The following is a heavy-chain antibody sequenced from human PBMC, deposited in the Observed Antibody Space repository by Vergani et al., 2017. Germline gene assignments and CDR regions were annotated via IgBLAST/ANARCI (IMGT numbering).Heavy chain of an antibody. Sequence: VQLLESGGGLVQPGGSLRLSCAASGFTFSSYGMHWVRQAPGKGLGWVAVISYDGSNKYYADSVKGRFTISRDNSKNTLYLQMNSLIAEDTAVYYCAKDXITMVRGVINYYYYGMDVWGQGTTVTVSS. V-gene: IGHV3-30*18. D-gene: IGHD3-10*01. CDR2: ISYDGSNK. J-gene: IGHJ6*02. CDR1: GFTFSSYG. CDR3: AKDXITMVRGVINYYYYGMDV.